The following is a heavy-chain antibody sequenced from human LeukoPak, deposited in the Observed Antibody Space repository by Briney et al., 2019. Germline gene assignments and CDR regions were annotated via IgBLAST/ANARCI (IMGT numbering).Heavy chain of an antibody. V-gene: IGHV1-8*01. CDR3: ARYCSSTSCYDAFDI. J-gene: IGHJ3*02. D-gene: IGHD2-2*01. CDR1: GYTFTSYD. Sequence: GSSVKVSCKASGYTFTSYDINWVRQATGQGLEWMGWMNPNSGNTGYAQKFQGRVTMTRNTSISTAYMELSSLRSEDTAVYYCARYCSSTSCYDAFDIWGQGTMVTVSS. CDR2: MNPNSGNT.